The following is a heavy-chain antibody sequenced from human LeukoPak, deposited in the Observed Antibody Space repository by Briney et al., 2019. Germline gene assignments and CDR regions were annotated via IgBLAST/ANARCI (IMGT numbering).Heavy chain of an antibody. V-gene: IGHV3-13*05. D-gene: IGHD6-19*01. Sequence: GGSLRLSCAASGFTFSSYDMHWVRHATGKGLEWVSAIGTAGDPYYPGSVKGRFTISRENAKNSSYLQMNSLRAGDTAVYYCARGGVAGTNAFDIWGQGTMVTVSS. CDR2: IGTAGDP. CDR1: GFTFSSYD. J-gene: IGHJ3*02. CDR3: ARGGVAGTNAFDI.